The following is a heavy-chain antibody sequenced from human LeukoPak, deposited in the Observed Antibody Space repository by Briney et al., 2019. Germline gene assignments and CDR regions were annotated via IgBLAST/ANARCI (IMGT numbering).Heavy chain of an antibody. CDR3: ARNFYASSGYYLDDFYFDF. Sequence: SETLSLTCTVSGASIISDTYYWGWIRQPPGKGLEWIGSIYYSGSTYYSPSLKSRVTMSVDTSTSQFSLKLISVTAADTALYYCARNFYASSGYYLDDFYFDFWGQGTLATVSS. CDR1: GASIISDTYY. J-gene: IGHJ4*02. V-gene: IGHV4-39*07. CDR2: IYYSGST. D-gene: IGHD3-22*01.